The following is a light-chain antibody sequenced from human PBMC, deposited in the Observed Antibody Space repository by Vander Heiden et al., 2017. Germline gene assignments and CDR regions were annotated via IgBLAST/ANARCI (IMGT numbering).Light chain of an antibody. CDR2: AAS. V-gene: IGKV1-16*02. J-gene: IGKJ2*01. CDR3: QQYNGLPIT. CDR1: QGISYS. Sequence: DIQTTQSASSLSASVGDRVTITCRASQGISYSLAWFQQKSGRAPKTLIYAASNLQSGVPSKFSGSGSGTDFTLTISSLQPEDSATYYCQQYNGLPITFGQGTKLENK.